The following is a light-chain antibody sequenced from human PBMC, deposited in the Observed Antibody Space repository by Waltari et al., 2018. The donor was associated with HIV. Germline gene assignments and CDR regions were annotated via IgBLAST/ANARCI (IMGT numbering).Light chain of an antibody. CDR2: PAT. Sequence: QSALTQPASVSGSPGQSIAISCIGCPADKFVSWYPQYPGQAPKPIIFPATARPSRVPNRFSASKSGNTASLTISGLHVDDEADYFCCSKTSANTLLFGGGTRVTV. J-gene: IGLJ3*02. CDR3: CSKTSANTLL. CDR1: PADKF. V-gene: IGLV2-14*01.